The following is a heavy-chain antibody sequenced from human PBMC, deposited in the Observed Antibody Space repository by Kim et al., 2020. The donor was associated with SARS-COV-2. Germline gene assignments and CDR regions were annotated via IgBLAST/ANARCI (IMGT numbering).Heavy chain of an antibody. J-gene: IGHJ4*02. V-gene: IGHV7-4-1*02. Sequence: ASVKVSCKASGYSFTTYAMNWVRQAPGQGLEWMGWINTNTGNPTYAQGFTGRFVFSLDTSVSTAYLQISNLKAEDTAVYYCARWVTGTTWPFDYWGQGTLVTVSS. CDR3: ARWVTGTTWPFDY. CDR1: GYSFTTYA. D-gene: IGHD1-20*01. CDR2: INTNTGNP.